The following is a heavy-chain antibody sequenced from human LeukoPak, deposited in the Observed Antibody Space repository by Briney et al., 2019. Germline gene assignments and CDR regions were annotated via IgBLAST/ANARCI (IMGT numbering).Heavy chain of an antibody. Sequence: SETLSLTCTVSGGSISSYYWSWIRQPPGKGLEWIGYIYYSGCTNYNPSLKSRVTISVDTSKNQFSLKLSSVTAADTAVYYCARGRAHGADYWGQGTLVTVSS. V-gene: IGHV4-59*01. CDR1: GGSISSYY. CDR2: IYYSGCT. J-gene: IGHJ4*02. D-gene: IGHD3-10*01. CDR3: ARGRAHGADY.